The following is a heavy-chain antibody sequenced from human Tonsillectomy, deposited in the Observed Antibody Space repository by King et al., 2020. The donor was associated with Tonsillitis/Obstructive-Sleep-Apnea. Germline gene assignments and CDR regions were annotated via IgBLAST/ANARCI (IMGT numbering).Heavy chain of an antibody. J-gene: IGHJ6*03. CDR3: ARLPLRGIRIDYYYYYMDV. V-gene: IGHV1-18*01. CDR2: ISAYNGNT. CDR1: GYTFTSYG. Sequence: QLVQSGVEVKKPGASVKVSCKASGYTFTSYGITWVRQAPGQGLEWMGCISAYNGNTNYAQNLQGRVTMTTDTSTSTAYMELRSLRSDDTAVYYCARLPLRGIRIDYYYYYMDVWGKGTTVTVSS. D-gene: IGHD3-3*02.